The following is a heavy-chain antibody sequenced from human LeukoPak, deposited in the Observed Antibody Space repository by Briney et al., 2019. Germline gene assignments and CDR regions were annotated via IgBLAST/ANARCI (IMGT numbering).Heavy chain of an antibody. CDR2: IYYSGST. J-gene: IGHJ5*02. V-gene: IGHV4-59*01. CDR3: ARDPRSSGYCSGGSCSDWFDP. D-gene: IGHD2-15*01. Sequence: SETLSLTCTVSGSSLSGYFWSWIRQPAGQGLEWIGYIYYSGSTNYNPSLKSRVTISVDTSKNQFSLKLSSVTAADTAVYYCARDPRSSGYCSGGSCSDWFDPWGQGTLVTVSS. CDR1: GSSLSGYF.